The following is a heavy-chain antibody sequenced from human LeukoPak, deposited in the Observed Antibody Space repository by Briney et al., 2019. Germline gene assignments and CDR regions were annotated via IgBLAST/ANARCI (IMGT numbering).Heavy chain of an antibody. D-gene: IGHD5-12*01. CDR3: ATDPIPRLPHEGY. V-gene: IGHV3-15*01. CDR1: GFTLSSYS. Sequence: GGSLRLSCAASGFTLSSYSMNWVRQAPGKGLEWVGRIKSNADGGTTDYAAPVKGRFTISRHDSESTLYLQMNSLKTEDTAVYYCATDPIPRLPHEGYWGQGTLVTVSS. CDR2: IKSNADGGTT. J-gene: IGHJ4*02.